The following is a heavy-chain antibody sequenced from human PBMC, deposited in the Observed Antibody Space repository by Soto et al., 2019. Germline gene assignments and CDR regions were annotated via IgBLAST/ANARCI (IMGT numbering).Heavy chain of an antibody. CDR3: IKEGMAVAPGAHPRRYFDS. CDR2: INPTSGAT. D-gene: IGHD6-19*01. J-gene: IGHJ5*01. CDR1: GYTFAGYY. V-gene: IGHV1-2*04. Sequence: ASVKVSCKASGYTFAGYYIHWVRQAPGQGLEWMGWINPTSGATTYGQKFQDWVTMTRDTSINEAYMELSRLTFDDTAVYHCIKEGMAVAPGAHPRRYFDSWGQGTLVTVSS.